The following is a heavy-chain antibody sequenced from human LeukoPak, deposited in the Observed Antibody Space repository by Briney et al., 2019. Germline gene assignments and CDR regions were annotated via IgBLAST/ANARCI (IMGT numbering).Heavy chain of an antibody. D-gene: IGHD6-19*01. J-gene: IGHJ4*02. Sequence: PGGSLRLSCAASGFIIRSYWMSWVRQAPGKGLEWVANIKQDGSETFYADSVKGRFTISRDNAKNSLYLQINSLRVEDTAVYYCASRRYSGGWLPFDSWGQGTLVTVSS. V-gene: IGHV3-7*01. CDR3: ASRRYSGGWLPFDS. CDR1: GFIIRSYW. CDR2: IKQDGSET.